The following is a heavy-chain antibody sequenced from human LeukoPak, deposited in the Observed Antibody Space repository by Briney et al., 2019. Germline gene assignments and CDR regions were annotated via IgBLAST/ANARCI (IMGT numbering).Heavy chain of an antibody. V-gene: IGHV3-23*01. Sequence: GGSLRLSCAASGFTFSSHSMGWVRQAPGEGLEWVSAISPSGDSTTYPDSVKGRFTISRDTSKNMLYLQMNSLTAEDTAIYYCARRLLSGGVTDFFDYWGRGSLVTVAS. D-gene: IGHD2-8*02. CDR1: GFTFSSHS. J-gene: IGHJ4*02. CDR3: ARRLLSGGVTDFFDY. CDR2: ISPSGDST.